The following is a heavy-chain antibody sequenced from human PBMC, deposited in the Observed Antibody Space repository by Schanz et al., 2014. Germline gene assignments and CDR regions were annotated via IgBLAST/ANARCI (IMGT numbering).Heavy chain of an antibody. Sequence: EVQLVESGGGLVQPGGSLRISCAASGFTFSGYAMSWVRQAPGKGLEWVSYISNSGTTIYYADSVKGRFTISRDNAKNSLYLQMNSLRVEDTAVYYCARDLISSGWYGWGQGTLVTVSS. CDR3: ARDLISSGWYG. J-gene: IGHJ4*02. D-gene: IGHD6-19*01. CDR2: ISNSGTTI. CDR1: GFTFSGYA. V-gene: IGHV3-48*04.